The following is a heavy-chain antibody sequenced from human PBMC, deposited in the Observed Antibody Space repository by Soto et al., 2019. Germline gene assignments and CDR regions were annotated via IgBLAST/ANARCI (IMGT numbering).Heavy chain of an antibody. CDR3: ARQDCSSTSCYFYYYFGMDV. CDR1: GGSISSSSYY. J-gene: IGHJ6*02. Sequence: ATLSLTCTVSGGSISSSSYYWGWIRQPPGKGLEWIGSIYYSGSTYYNPSLKSRVTISVDTSKNQFSLKLSSVTAADTAVYYCARQDCSSTSCYFYYYFGMDVWGQGTKFTVS. V-gene: IGHV4-39*01. CDR2: IYYSGST. D-gene: IGHD2-2*01.